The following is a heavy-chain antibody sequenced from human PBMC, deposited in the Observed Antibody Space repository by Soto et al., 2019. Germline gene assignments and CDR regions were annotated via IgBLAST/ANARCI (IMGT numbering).Heavy chain of an antibody. V-gene: IGHV4-34*01. CDR2: INHSGST. J-gene: IGHJ6*02. Sequence: SEPLSLSCAVYAGSFSGYYWSWIRQPPRKGLGLIGEINHSGSTNYNPSLKSRVTISVDTSKNLFSLKLCSVTAADTAVYYCARGKLGYYYYFGMDVWGQGTTVTV. CDR3: ARGKLGYYYYFGMDV. D-gene: IGHD7-27*01. CDR1: AGSFSGYY.